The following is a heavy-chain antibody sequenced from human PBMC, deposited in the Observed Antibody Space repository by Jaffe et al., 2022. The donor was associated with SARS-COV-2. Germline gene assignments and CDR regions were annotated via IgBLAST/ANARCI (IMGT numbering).Heavy chain of an antibody. CDR1: GYAFSTYA. J-gene: IGHJ4*02. CDR2: INTNTGNP. V-gene: IGHV7-4-1*02. CDR3: ARGHYYDSTGYYHGNENFQY. Sequence: QVQLVQSGSELKKPGASVKVSCKASGYAFSTYALNWVRQAPGQGLEWMGWINTNTGNPTYAQGFTGRFVFSLDTSVTTAYLQISSLEAEDTALYYCARGHYYDSTGYYHGNENFQYWGQGTLVAVSS. D-gene: IGHD3-22*01.